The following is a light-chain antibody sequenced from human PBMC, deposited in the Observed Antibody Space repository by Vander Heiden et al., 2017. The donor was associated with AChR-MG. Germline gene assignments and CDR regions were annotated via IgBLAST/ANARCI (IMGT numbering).Light chain of an antibody. V-gene: IGLV2-8*01. CDR1: SSDVGGYNY. CDR3: SSDAGSNVWV. CDR2: EGS. J-gene: IGLJ3*02. Sequence: QSALTQPPSASGSPGQSVPISGTGHSSDVGGYNYVSWYQQHPAKAPKLMIYEGSKRPSGGPDRFSGSKSGNTSSLTVAVLQAEEEADYYCSSDAGSNVWVFGGGTKLTVL.